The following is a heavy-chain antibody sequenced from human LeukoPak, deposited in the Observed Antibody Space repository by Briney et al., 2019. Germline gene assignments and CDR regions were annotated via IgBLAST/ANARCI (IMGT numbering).Heavy chain of an antibody. CDR1: GGSISSSSYY. CDR3: ASVVVVAAKDADFDY. D-gene: IGHD2-15*01. V-gene: IGHV4-39*01. CDR2: IYYSGST. Sequence: SESLSLTCTVAGGSISSSSYYWGWIRQPPGKGLEWFGRIYYSGSTYYNSSLECRVTISVHTSKPQFSLKLSSVTAADTAVYYCASVVVVAAKDADFDYWGQGTLVTVSS. J-gene: IGHJ4*02.